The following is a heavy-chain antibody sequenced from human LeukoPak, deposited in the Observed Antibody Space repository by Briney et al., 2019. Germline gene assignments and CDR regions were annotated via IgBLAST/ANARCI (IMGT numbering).Heavy chain of an antibody. CDR1: GFTFSSYG. Sequence: GGSLRLSCAASGFTFSSYGMHWVRQAPGKGLEWVAVISYDGSNKYYADSVKGRFTISRDNSKNTLYLQMNSLRAEDTAVYYCAKRYLEAVAGPHYFDSWGQGTLVTVSS. CDR3: AKRYLEAVAGPHYFDS. CDR2: ISYDGSNK. J-gene: IGHJ4*02. V-gene: IGHV3-30*18. D-gene: IGHD6-19*01.